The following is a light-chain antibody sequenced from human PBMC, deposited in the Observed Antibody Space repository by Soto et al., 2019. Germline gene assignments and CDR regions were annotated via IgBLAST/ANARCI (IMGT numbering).Light chain of an antibody. CDR2: EVS. J-gene: IGLJ1*01. Sequence: QSVLTQPASVSGSPGQSITISCTGTSGDVGGYYYVSWYQQLPGQALKLIISEVSNRPSGVSNRFSGSKSGNTASLTISGLQSGHEAHYYCSSYTAGGTIFGTGTKGTVL. CDR3: SSYTAGGTI. V-gene: IGLV2-14*01. CDR1: SGDVGGYYY.